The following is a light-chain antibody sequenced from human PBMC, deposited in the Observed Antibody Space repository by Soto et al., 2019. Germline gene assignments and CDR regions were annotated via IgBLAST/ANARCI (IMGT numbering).Light chain of an antibody. J-gene: IGKJ1*01. CDR3: QQYGSSPRT. Sequence: EIVLTQSPGALSLSPGERATLSCGASQSVSSSYLAWYQQNPGQAPRLLIYGASTRDTGIPNRFSSSGSGKDFTLTISRLEPEDFAVYYCQQYGSSPRTFGQGTQVEIK. CDR1: QSVSSSY. V-gene: IGKV3-20*01. CDR2: GAS.